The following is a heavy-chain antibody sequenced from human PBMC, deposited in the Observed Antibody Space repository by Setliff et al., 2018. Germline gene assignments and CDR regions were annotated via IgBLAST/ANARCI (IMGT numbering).Heavy chain of an antibody. CDR3: ARDRVIVGPGRRGYYFDY. CDR2: IYTSGDT. D-gene: IGHD1-26*01. V-gene: IGHV4-4*07. Sequence: SETLSLTCTVSGASIGSHNWIWIRQPAGKGLEWIGRIYTSGDTNYNPSLKNRVIMPVDTSKNQISLILSSVTAADTAVYYCARDRVIVGPGRRGYYFDYWGQGTLVTVS. J-gene: IGHJ4*02. CDR1: GASIGSHN.